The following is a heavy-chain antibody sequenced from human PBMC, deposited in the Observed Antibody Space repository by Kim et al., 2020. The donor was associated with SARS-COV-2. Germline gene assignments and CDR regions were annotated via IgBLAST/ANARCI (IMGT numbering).Heavy chain of an antibody. CDR3: ARAIRTSESY. D-gene: IGHD1-26*01. J-gene: IGHJ4*02. V-gene: IGHV3-7*01. CDR1: GFTFSNYW. CDR2: INPDGSLR. Sequence: GGSLRLSCAASGFTFSNYWMTWVRQAPGKGLEWVATINPDGSLRYYVDSVKGRFTISRDNAKSSLYLQMSSLRAEDTAVYHCARAIRTSESYWGPGTLVT.